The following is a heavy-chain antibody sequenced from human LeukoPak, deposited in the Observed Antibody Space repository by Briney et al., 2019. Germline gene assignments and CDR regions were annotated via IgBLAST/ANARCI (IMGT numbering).Heavy chain of an antibody. V-gene: IGHV3-7*03. CDR2: INHNGNVY. CDR1: GFTVSNNY. D-gene: IGHD3-16*01. Sequence: PGGSLRLSCAASGFTVSNNYMSWVRQAPGKGLEWVASINHNGNVYYYVDSVKGRFTISRDNAKNSLYLQMSNLRAEDTAVYFCARGGGLDVWGQGATVTVSS. CDR3: ARGGGLDV. J-gene: IGHJ6*02.